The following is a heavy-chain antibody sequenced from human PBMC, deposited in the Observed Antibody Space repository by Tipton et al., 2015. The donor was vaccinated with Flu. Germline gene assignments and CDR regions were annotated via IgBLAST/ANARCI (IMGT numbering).Heavy chain of an antibody. CDR3: ARVWSSFVATASLDY. D-gene: IGHD1-1*01. Sequence: GLVKPSETLSLTCTVSGGSISTYYWSWIRQPPGKGLEWIGSIRYGGSSYYTPSLKSRVTISLDMSKDQFSLKLASVTAADTAVYYCARVWSSFVATASLDYWGRGTLVTVSS. J-gene: IGHJ4*02. CDR1: GGSISTYY. V-gene: IGHV4-39*07. CDR2: IRYGGSS.